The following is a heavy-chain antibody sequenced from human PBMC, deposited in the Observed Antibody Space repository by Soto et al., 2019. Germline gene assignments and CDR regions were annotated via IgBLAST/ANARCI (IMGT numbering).Heavy chain of an antibody. CDR1: GGSFSGYY. J-gene: IGHJ5*02. V-gene: IGHV4-34*01. D-gene: IGHD3-16*01. CDR2: INHSGST. CDR3: ARGVRAIIPVGDQRLNWFDP. Sequence: PSETLSLTFAVCGGSFSGYYWSWIRQPPGKGLEWIGEINHSGSTNYNPSLKSRVTISVDTSKNQFSLKLSSVTAADTAVYYCARGVRAIIPVGDQRLNWFDPWGQGTLVTVSS.